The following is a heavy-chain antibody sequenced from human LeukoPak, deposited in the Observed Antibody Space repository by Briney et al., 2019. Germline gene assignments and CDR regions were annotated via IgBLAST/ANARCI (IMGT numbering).Heavy chain of an antibody. CDR1: GGSISSYY. J-gene: IGHJ4*02. CDR3: ARHDGRFLEWLLFGY. Sequence: SETLSLTCTVSGGSISSYYWSWIRQPPGKGLEWIGYIYYSGSTNYNPSLKSRVTISVDTSKNQFSLKLSSVTAADTAVYYCARHDGRFLEWLLFGYWGQGTLVTVSS. CDR2: IYYSGST. D-gene: IGHD3-3*01. V-gene: IGHV4-59*08.